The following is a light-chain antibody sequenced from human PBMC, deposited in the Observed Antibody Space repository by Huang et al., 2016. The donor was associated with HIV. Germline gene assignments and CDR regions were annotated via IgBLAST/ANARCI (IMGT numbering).Light chain of an antibody. CDR3: QQYHSTPYT. Sequence: DIQMTQSPSSLSASVRNRVTITCRASQAIAKSLAWYQQKPGEAPKLLLYAASRVESGVPSRFSGSGPGTDYTLTISSLQPEDFATYYCQQYHSTPYTFGQGTKLEIK. V-gene: IGKV1-NL1*01. CDR2: AAS. CDR1: QAIAKS. J-gene: IGKJ2*01.